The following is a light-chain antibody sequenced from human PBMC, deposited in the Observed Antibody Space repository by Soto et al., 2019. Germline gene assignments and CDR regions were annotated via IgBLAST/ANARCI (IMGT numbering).Light chain of an antibody. CDR2: DVR. V-gene: IGLV2-11*01. Sequence: QSVLTQPRSVSGSPGQSVTISCTGTSSDVGGYNYVSWYQQHPGKAPKLMIYDVRNRPSGVPERFSGSKSGTSASLAITGLQAEDEADYYCQAYDDSLTAFVFGGGTKLTVL. CDR3: QAYDDSLTAFV. J-gene: IGLJ3*02. CDR1: SSDVGGYNY.